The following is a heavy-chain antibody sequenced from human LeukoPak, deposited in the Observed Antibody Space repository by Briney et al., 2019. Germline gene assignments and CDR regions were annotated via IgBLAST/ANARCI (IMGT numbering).Heavy chain of an antibody. V-gene: IGHV3-15*01. J-gene: IGHJ4*02. CDR2: IKSKSDGGTA. CDR3: TTDRLK. Sequence: PGGSLRLSCAASGFTFSNTWMSWVRQAPGKGLEWVARIKSKSDGGTADYGAPVKGRFTISRDDSKNTLYLQMNSLKTEDTAVYYCTTDRLKWGQGTLVTVSS. CDR1: GFTFSNTW.